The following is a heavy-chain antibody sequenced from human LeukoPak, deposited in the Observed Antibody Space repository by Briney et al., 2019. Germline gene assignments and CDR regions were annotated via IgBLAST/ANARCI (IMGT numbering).Heavy chain of an antibody. CDR1: GGSMNSYY. CDR2: IYYSGST. D-gene: IGHD3-10*01. Sequence: SETLSLTCTVSGGSMNSYYWSWIRQPPGKGLEWIGYIYYSGSTNYNPSLKSRVTISVDTSKNQFSLKMNSVTAADTAVYYCTRGAYGSGSYSPFDFDYWGQGTLVTVSS. V-gene: IGHV4-59*08. CDR3: TRGAYGSGSYSPFDFDY. J-gene: IGHJ4*02.